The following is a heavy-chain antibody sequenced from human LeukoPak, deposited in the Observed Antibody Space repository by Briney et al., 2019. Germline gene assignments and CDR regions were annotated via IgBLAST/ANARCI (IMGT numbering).Heavy chain of an antibody. V-gene: IGHV3-23*01. CDR2: ISGSGGNT. CDR1: GFTFSSYA. D-gene: IGHD6-19*01. Sequence: GGSLRLSCAASGFTFSSYAMSWVRQAPGKGLEWVSAISGSGGNTYYADSVKGRFTISRDSSKNTLYLQMNSLRAEDTAVYYCARVFREDSSGWRPSYYFDYWGQGTLVTVSS. CDR3: ARVFREDSSGWRPSYYFDY. J-gene: IGHJ4*02.